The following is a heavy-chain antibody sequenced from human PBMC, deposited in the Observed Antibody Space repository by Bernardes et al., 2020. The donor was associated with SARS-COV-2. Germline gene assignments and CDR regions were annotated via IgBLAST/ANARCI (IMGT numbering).Heavy chain of an antibody. CDR2: IKPDGSST. CDR1: GFTFSTYW. CDR3: VRGSIVGQDSDY. J-gene: IGHJ4*02. D-gene: IGHD1-26*01. V-gene: IGHV3-74*01. Sequence: GGSLRLSCAASGFTFSTYWMHWGRQAPGKGLVWVARIKPDGSSTDYADSVKGRFTISRNNAQNTVYLQVNSLRVEDTAVYYCVRGSIVGQDSDYWGQGTLVTVSS.